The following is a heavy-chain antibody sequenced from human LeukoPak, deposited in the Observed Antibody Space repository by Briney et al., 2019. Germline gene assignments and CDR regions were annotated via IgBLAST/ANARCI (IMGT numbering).Heavy chain of an antibody. D-gene: IGHD5-12*01. J-gene: IGHJ6*04. CDR1: GFTFSSYG. CDR2: ISYDGSNK. CDR3: AKDPTYSGYGGLDV. Sequence: GRSLRLSCAASGFTFSSYGMHWVRQAPGKGLEWVAVISYDGSNKYYADSVKGRFTISRDNSKNTLYLQMNSLRADDTAVYYCAKDPTYSGYGGLDVWGKGTTVTISS. V-gene: IGHV3-30*18.